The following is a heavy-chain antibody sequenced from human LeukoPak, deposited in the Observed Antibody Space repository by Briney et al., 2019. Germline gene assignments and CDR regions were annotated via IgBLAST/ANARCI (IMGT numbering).Heavy chain of an antibody. Sequence: GGSLRLSCEASGFTFNNYAMSWVRQAPGKGLEWVSVFGSGGGIYYADSVKGRFTISRDNSRNTVYLQMNSLRDEDTAVYYCAKGRGYYYYYGMDVWGQGTTVTVSS. D-gene: IGHD6-13*01. J-gene: IGHJ6*02. V-gene: IGHV3-23*01. CDR1: GFTFNNYA. CDR3: AKGRGYYYYYGMDV. CDR2: FGSGGGI.